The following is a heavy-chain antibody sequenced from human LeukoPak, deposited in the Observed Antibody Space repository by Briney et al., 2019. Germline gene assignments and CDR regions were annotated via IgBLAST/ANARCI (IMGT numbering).Heavy chain of an antibody. V-gene: IGHV2-5*02. CDR2: LYWDDDK. Sequence: SGPTLVNPTQTLTLTCTFSGFSLSSSGGSVGCIRQPPVKALERLVLLYWDDDKRYSPSLKSRLTITKDTSKNQVVLTLTNMDPVDTATYYCAHRDLSGSFTHWGQGTLVTVSS. J-gene: IGHJ4*02. D-gene: IGHD5-12*01. CDR3: AHRDLSGSFTH. CDR1: GFSLSSSGGS.